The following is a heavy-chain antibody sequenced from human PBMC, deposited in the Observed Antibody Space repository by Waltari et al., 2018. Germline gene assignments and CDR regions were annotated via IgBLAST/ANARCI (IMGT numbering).Heavy chain of an antibody. Sequence: EVQLVQSGAEVKKPGESLKISCKGSGYSFTSYWIGLVRQMPGKGLEWMGIIYPVDVDTRYSPSFQGQGTTSADKSISSAYLKWSSRKASDNAMYYCAGQTSSGWFWFDPWGQGTLVTVSS. CDR2: IYPVDVDT. V-gene: IGHV5-51*01. CDR3: AGQTSSGWFWFDP. CDR1: GYSFTSYW. D-gene: IGHD6-19*01. J-gene: IGHJ5*02.